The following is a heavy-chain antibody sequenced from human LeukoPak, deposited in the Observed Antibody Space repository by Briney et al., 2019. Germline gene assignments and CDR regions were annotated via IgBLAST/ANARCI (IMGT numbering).Heavy chain of an antibody. D-gene: IGHD6-13*01. CDR1: GYTFTSYD. V-gene: IGHV1-8*03. CDR2: MNPNSGNT. J-gene: IGHJ4*02. CDR3: ARGIAAAGSYYFDY. Sequence: GASVTVSCKASGYTFTSYDINWVRRATGQGLEWMGWMNPNSGNTGYAQKFQGRVTITRNTSISTAYMELSSLRSEDTAVYYCARGIAAAGSYYFDYWGQGTLVTVSS.